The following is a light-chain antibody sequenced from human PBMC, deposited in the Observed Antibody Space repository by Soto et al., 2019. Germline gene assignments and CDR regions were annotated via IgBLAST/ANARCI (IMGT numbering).Light chain of an antibody. J-gene: IGKJ2*01. V-gene: IGKV1-5*03. CDR3: QHYSSFLFS. Sequence: DIQMTQSPSTLSASVGDRVTITCRASQSIGRWLAWYQQKPGKAPKLLIYKASDLESGVPSRFSVSGSETEFTLTISSLQPEEFATYYCQHYSSFLFSFGQGTKLDIK. CDR2: KAS. CDR1: QSIGRW.